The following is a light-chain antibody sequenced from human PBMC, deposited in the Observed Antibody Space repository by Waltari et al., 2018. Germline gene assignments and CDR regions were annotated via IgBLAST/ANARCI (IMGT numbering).Light chain of an antibody. V-gene: IGLV2-14*01. CDR3: SSYTSSSHVV. CDR2: EVS. CDR1: SSDVCGYNS. J-gene: IGLJ2*01. Sequence: QSALTQPASVSGSPGQSITLSCTGTSSDVCGYNSVSWYQQHPGKAPKLMIYEVSNRPSGVSNRFSGSKSGNTASLTISGLQAEDEADYYCSSYTSSSHVVFGGGTKLTVL.